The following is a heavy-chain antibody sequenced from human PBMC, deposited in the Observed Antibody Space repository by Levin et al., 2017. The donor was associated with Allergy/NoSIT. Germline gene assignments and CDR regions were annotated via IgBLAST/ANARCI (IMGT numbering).Heavy chain of an antibody. CDR3: ARDLGTGWYDNAFEI. CDR2: ISPNNGHT. Sequence: AASVNVSCKASGYTFRVYGIIWVRQAPGEGLEWLGWISPNNGHTKVSHKVQGRVTMTTDASTTTAYLDIRSLTSDDTAVYYCARDLGTGWYDNAFEIWGQGTLVSVSS. D-gene: IGHD6-19*01. V-gene: IGHV1-18*01. J-gene: IGHJ3*02. CDR1: GYTFRVYG.